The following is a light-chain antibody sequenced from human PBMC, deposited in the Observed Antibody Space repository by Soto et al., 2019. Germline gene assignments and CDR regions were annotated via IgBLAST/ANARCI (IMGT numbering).Light chain of an antibody. CDR2: DAS. Sequence: AIQLTQSPSSLSASVGDRVTITCRASQSISSALAWYQQKPGKAPKLLIFDASSLERGVPSRFSGSGSGTEFTLTISSLQPEDFATYYCQQYNNYPRTFGEGTKVDIK. CDR1: QSISSA. V-gene: IGKV1D-13*01. J-gene: IGKJ1*01. CDR3: QQYNNYPRT.